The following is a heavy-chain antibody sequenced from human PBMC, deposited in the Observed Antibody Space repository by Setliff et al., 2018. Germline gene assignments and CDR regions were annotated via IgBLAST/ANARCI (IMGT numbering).Heavy chain of an antibody. J-gene: IGHJ3*02. CDR2: IWNDGSSK. CDR1: GFTFSNYG. CDR3: ARVKEKLVLHAFDI. Sequence: GGSLRLSCAASGFTFSNYGMHWVRQAPGKGLEWVALIWNDGSSKFYGDSVKGRFTISRDNSKNTLYLQMDSLRADDTAVYYCARVKEKLVLHAFDIWGQGTLVTVSS. V-gene: IGHV3-33*08. D-gene: IGHD3-16*01.